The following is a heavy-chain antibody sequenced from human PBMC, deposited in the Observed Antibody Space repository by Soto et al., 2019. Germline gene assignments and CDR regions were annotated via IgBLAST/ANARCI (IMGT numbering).Heavy chain of an antibody. D-gene: IGHD2-15*01. Sequence: ASVKVSCKASGYTFTSYDINWVRQATGQGLEWTGWMNPNSGNTGYAQKFQGRVTMTRNTSISTAYMELSSLRSEDTAVYYCARGRDIVVVVSERYMDVWGKGTTVTVSS. CDR2: MNPNSGNT. J-gene: IGHJ6*03. CDR1: GYTFTSYD. CDR3: ARGRDIVVVVSERYMDV. V-gene: IGHV1-8*01.